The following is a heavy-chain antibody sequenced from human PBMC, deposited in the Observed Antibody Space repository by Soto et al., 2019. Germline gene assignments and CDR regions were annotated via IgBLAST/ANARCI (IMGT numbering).Heavy chain of an antibody. D-gene: IGHD2-15*01. CDR1: GFSFSTTGAG. V-gene: IGHV2-5*01. J-gene: IGHJ4*02. Sequence: QIALKESGPTLVKPSQTLTLTCTFSGFSFSTTGAGVGWIRQPPGKALEWLALIFWNDAKRYSPSLRSRLTILKEPSKYRLAVTMLSVDPGDTAPYYFACRRGGSVAGGNFDYWGQGTPVTVYS. CDR3: ACRRGGSVAGGNFDY. CDR2: IFWNDAK.